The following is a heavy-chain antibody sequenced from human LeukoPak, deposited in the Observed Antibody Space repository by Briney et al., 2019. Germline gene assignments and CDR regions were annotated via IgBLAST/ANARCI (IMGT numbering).Heavy chain of an antibody. D-gene: IGHD6-13*01. CDR1: GFTFSSYA. V-gene: IGHV3-23*01. J-gene: IGHJ4*02. CDR3: ARVFQDIAALDY. Sequence: GGSLRLSCAASGFTFSSYAMSWVRQAPGKGLEWVSAISGSGGSTYYADSVKGRFTISRDNAKNSLYLQMNSLRAEDTAVYYCARVFQDIAALDYWGQGTLVTVSS. CDR2: ISGSGGST.